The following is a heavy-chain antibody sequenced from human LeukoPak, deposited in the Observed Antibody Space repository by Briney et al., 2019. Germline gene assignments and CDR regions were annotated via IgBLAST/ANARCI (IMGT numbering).Heavy chain of an antibody. J-gene: IGHJ4*02. V-gene: IGHV3-23*01. D-gene: IGHD1-26*01. Sequence: PGGSLRLSCAASGFIFGSYAMNWVRQAPGKGLEWVSSISGSGTNTYYADPVKGRFTVSRDSSKNILYLQMNSLRAGDSAKYYCAKDKESSGSFYEYWGQGTLVTVSS. CDR3: AKDKESSGSFYEY. CDR1: GFIFGSYA. CDR2: ISGSGTNT.